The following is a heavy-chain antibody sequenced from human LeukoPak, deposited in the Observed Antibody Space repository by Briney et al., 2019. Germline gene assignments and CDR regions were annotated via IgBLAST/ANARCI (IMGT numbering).Heavy chain of an antibody. J-gene: IGHJ6*02. CDR1: GFTFSSYA. CDR3: AREEDYYYGMDV. Sequence: PGGSLRLSCAASGFTFSSYAMHWVRQAPGKGLEYVSAISSNGGSTYYANSVKGRFTISRDNSKNTLYLQMGSLRAEDMAVYYCAREEDYYYGMDVWGQGTTVTVSS. CDR2: ISSNGGST. V-gene: IGHV3-64*01.